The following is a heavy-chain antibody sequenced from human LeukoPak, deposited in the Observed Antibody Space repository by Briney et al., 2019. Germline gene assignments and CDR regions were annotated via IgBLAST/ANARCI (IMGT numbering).Heavy chain of an antibody. D-gene: IGHD3-9*01. V-gene: IGHV1-8*01. J-gene: IGHJ4*02. CDR2: MNPNSGNT. CDR3: AREAVVRYPDY. CDR1: GYTFTNYD. Sequence: ASVKVSCKASGYTFTNYDINWVRQASGQGLEWMGWMNPNSGNTGSAQKFQGRVTMTSNTSISTAYMELSSLRSEDTAVYYCAREAVVRYPDYWGQGTLVTVSS.